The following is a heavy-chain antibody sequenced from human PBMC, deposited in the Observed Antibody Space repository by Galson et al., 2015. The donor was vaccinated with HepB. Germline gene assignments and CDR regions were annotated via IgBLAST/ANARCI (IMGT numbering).Heavy chain of an antibody. J-gene: IGHJ4*02. D-gene: IGHD6-6*01. CDR2: IVVGSGNT. CDR1: GFTFTSSA. CDR3: AADLIAARPPYYFDY. V-gene: IGHV1-58*02. Sequence: SVKVSCKASGFTFTSSAMQWVRQARGQRLEWIGWIVVGSGNTNYAQKFQERATITRDMSTSTAYMELSSLRSEDTAVYYCAADLIAARPPYYFDYWGQGTLVTVSS.